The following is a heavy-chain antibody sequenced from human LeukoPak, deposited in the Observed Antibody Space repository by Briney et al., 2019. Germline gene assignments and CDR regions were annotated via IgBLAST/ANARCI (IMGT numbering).Heavy chain of an antibody. V-gene: IGHV1-2*02. Sequence: KPGASVKVSCKASGYTFTGYYMHWVRQAPGQGLEWMGWINPNSGGTNYAQKFQGRVTMTRDTSISTAYMELSSLRSDDTAVYYCARQRDGYNLVGLKYWGLGTLVTVSS. J-gene: IGHJ4*02. CDR2: INPNSGGT. CDR3: ARQRDGYNLVGLKY. CDR1: GYTFTGYY. D-gene: IGHD5-24*01.